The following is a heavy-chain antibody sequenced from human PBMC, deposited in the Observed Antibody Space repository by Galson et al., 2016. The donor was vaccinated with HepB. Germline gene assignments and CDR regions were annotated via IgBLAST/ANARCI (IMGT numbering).Heavy chain of an antibody. D-gene: IGHD3-10*01. Sequence: SLRLSCAGSGFTFSNYGMGWVRQAPGKGLEWVSVISADSGAIYYADSVKGRFSISRDNSMSTLFLQMNSLRAEDTAIYYCVIMIRGITVGPFDYWGQGTLVTTSS. J-gene: IGHJ4*02. V-gene: IGHV3-23*01. CDR2: ISADSGAI. CDR1: GFTFSNYG. CDR3: VIMIRGITVGPFDY.